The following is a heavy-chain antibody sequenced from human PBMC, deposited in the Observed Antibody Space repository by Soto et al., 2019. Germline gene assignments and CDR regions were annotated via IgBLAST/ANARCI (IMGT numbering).Heavy chain of an antibody. CDR3: ASNGAYSSSQFCMDV. CDR1: GGTLNYNT. V-gene: IGHV1-69*01. J-gene: IGHJ6*02. CDR2: IVTVFGTA. Sequence: QVQLVQSGADVKKPGSSVKVSCKASGGTLNYNTFSWVRQAPGQGLEWMGGIVTVFGTANHAQKFQGRVTITADHSTNTVYMELSNLRSEDTAVYYCASNGAYSSSQFCMDVWGQGTTVTVSS. D-gene: IGHD6-13*01.